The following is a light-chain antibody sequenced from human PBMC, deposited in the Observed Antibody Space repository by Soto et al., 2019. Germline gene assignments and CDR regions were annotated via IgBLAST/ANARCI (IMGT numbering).Light chain of an antibody. J-gene: IGLJ2*01. CDR3: CSYAGSYPYRV. CDR2: DVS. Sequence: QSALTQPRSVSGSPGQSVTISCTGTSSDVGGYNYVSWYQQHPGKAPKLMIYDVSKRPSGVPDRVSGSKSGNTASLTMSGRQSEDDADYYCCSYAGSYPYRVFGGGTKLTFL. CDR1: SSDVGGYNY. V-gene: IGLV2-11*01.